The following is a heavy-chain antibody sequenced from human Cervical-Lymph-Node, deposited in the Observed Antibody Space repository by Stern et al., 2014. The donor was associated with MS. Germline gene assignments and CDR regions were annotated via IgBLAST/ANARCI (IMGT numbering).Heavy chain of an antibody. D-gene: IGHD1-1*01. J-gene: IGHJ4*02. CDR3: ARLSFSRGIY. CDR2: IYYSGST. CDR1: GGSVSTRNYY. Sequence: VQLVESGPGLVKPSETLSLTCAVSGGSVSTRNYYWGWIRQPPGKGLQWIASIYYSGSTYYNPSLESRVTISVDNSENQFSLRLNSVTAADTAVYYCARLSFSRGIYWGQGTLVTVSS. V-gene: IGHV4-39*01.